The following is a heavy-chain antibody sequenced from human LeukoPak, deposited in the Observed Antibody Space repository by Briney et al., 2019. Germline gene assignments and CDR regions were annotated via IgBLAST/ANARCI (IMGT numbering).Heavy chain of an antibody. J-gene: IGHJ4*02. V-gene: IGHV3-21*01. CDR1: GFTFSSYS. Sequence: GGSLRLSCAASGFTFSSYSMNWVRQAPGKGLEWVSSISSSSSYIYYADSVKGRFTISRDNAKNSLYLQMNSLRAEDTAVYYCARDGDRGGHYFDYWGQGTLVTVSS. CDR3: ARDGDRGGHYFDY. CDR2: ISSSSSYI. D-gene: IGHD3-16*01.